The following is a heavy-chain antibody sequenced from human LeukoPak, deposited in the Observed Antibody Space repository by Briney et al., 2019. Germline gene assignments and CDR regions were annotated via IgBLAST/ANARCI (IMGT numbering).Heavy chain of an antibody. CDR1: GFTFSSYN. V-gene: IGHV3-21*01. CDR2: ISSSSSHI. Sequence: GGSLRLSCAASGFTFSSYNMNWLRQAPGKGLEWVSSISSSSSHIYYADSEKGRLTISRDNAKNSLYLQMNSLRAEDTAVYYCARDPGGSSPAHFDYWGQGTLVTVSS. D-gene: IGHD1-26*01. J-gene: IGHJ4*02. CDR3: ARDPGGSSPAHFDY.